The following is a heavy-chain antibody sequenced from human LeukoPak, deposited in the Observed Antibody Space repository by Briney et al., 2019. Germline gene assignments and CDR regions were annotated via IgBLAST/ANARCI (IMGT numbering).Heavy chain of an antibody. CDR1: GFTFSSYG. CDR3: AKDLTFMTTVTTGS. Sequence: GGSLRLSCAASGFTFSSYGMHWVRQAPGKGLEWVAVISYDGSNKYYADSVKGRFTISRDNSKNTLYLQMNSLRAEDTAVYYCAKDLTFMTTVTTGSWGQGTLVTVSS. V-gene: IGHV3-30*18. J-gene: IGHJ5*02. CDR2: ISYDGSNK. D-gene: IGHD4-11*01.